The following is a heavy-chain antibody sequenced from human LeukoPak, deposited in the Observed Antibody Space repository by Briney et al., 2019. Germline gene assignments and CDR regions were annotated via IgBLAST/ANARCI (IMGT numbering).Heavy chain of an antibody. Sequence: ASVKVSCKASGFAFSGYYIHWVRQAPGQGLGWMGWIRPASGDTKYAQRFQDRVTMTRDTSISTAYMELSSLTSDDTSVYYCARDNSGWYEFDPWGQGTLVTVSS. V-gene: IGHV1-2*02. CDR3: ARDNSGWYEFDP. D-gene: IGHD6-19*01. CDR1: GFAFSGYY. CDR2: IRPASGDT. J-gene: IGHJ5*02.